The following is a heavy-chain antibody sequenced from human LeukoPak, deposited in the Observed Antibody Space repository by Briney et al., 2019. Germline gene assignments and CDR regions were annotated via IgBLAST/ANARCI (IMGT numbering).Heavy chain of an antibody. D-gene: IGHD3-16*02. CDR1: GFTFSSYA. V-gene: IGHV3-23*01. CDR2: ISGSGGST. J-gene: IGHJ3*02. Sequence: PGGSLRLSCSVSGFTFSSYAMSWARQAPGKGLEWVSAISGSGGSTYYADSVKGRFTISRDNSKNTLYLQMNSLRAEDTAVYYCAKDPYYDYVWGSYRYWLRAFDIWGQGTMVTVSS. CDR3: AKDPYYDYVWGSYRYWLRAFDI.